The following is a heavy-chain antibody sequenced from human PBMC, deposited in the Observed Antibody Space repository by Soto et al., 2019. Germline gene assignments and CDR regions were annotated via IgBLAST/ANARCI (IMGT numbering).Heavy chain of an antibody. J-gene: IGHJ3*02. CDR3: ARDLRPTSAFGI. CDR2: IYSGGST. D-gene: IGHD3-16*01. CDR1: GFTVSSNY. Sequence: GGSLRLSCAASGFTVSSNYMSWVRQALGKGLEWVSVIYSGGSTYYADSVKGRFTISRHNSKNTLYLQMTSLRAEDTAVYYCARDLRPTSAFGIWGQGTMVTVSS. V-gene: IGHV3-53*04.